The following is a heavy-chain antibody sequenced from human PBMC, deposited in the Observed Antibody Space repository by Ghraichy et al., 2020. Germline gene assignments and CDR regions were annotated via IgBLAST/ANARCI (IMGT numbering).Heavy chain of an antibody. CDR2: ISCSSRTI. J-gene: IGHJ6*02. CDR3: ARASKVVRFYFYDGMDV. V-gene: IGHV3-48*02. CDR1: GFAFGSYN. D-gene: IGHD2-21*01. Sequence: GGSLRLSCVGSGFAFGSYNMNWVRQSPGKGLEWVSYISCSSRTIFYADSVKGRFTISRDNAQNSLYLQMKSLRDEDTAVYYCARASKVVRFYFYDGMDVWGQGTTVTVSS.